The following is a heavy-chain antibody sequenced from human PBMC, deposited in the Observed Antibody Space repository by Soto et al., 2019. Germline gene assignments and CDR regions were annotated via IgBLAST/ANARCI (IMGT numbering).Heavy chain of an antibody. V-gene: IGHV1-18*01. CDR2: ISAYNGNT. Sequence: QVQLVQSGAEVKKPGASVKVSCKASGYTFTSYGISWVRQAPGQGLEWMGWISAYNGNTNYAQKLQGRVTMTTDTSTTTADMKMRSLRPDDTAVYYCASEDDILPPFLTYWGQGTLVTVSS. J-gene: IGHJ4*02. CDR1: GYTFTSYG. CDR3: ASEDDILPPFLTY. D-gene: IGHD3-9*01.